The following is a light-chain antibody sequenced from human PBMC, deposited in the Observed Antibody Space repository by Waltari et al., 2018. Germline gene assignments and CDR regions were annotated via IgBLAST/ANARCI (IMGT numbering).Light chain of an antibody. J-gene: IGKJ1*01. Sequence: IVLTQSPATLSLSPGERATLACRASQSISSYLAWYQQKPGQAPRLLICDGANRATGIPARFSGSGSKTDFTLTIASLEPEDSVVYYCQQSYNWPRTFGQGTKVEIK. CDR1: QSISSY. CDR2: DGA. CDR3: QQSYNWPRT. V-gene: IGKV3-11*01.